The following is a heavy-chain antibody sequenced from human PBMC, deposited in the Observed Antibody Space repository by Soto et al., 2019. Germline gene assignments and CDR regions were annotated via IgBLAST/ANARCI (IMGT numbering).Heavy chain of an antibody. CDR2: IHYSGST. CDR3: PAHDSGGYYAEY. Sequence: QLQLQESGPGLVKPSETLSLTCTVSADSVTISDYYWGWIRQPPGKGLEWIGSIHYSGSTYYNPSLKSRVTISGDTSKTQFSLKLTSVTAAEAAVYYCPAHDSGGYYAEYWGQGTLVIVSA. D-gene: IGHD3-22*01. J-gene: IGHJ4*02. CDR1: ADSVTISDYY. V-gene: IGHV4-39*01.